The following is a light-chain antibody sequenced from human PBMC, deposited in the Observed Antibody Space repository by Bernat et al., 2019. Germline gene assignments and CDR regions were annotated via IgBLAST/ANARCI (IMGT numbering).Light chain of an antibody. CDR2: AAS. CDR1: QSVDSTH. J-gene: IGKJ3*01. V-gene: IGKV3-20*01. Sequence: EIVLTQSPGTLYLSPGARATLSCRASQSVDSTHLAWYQQKPGQAPRLLIYAASSRATGIPDRFSGSWSGTDFPLPISRLEPEAFAVYYCQQSGRSPIFTVGPGTKVDVK. CDR3: QQSGRSPIFT.